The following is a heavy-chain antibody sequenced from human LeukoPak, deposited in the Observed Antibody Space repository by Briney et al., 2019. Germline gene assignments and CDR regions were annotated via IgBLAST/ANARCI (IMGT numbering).Heavy chain of an antibody. Sequence: GRSLRLSCAASGFSFSNYVMYWVRQAPRKGLEWVAVISYDGNNKYYADSVKGRFTISRDNSNNTLYLQMSSLRGEDTAVYYCAKGLQVAEPPDYWGQGILVTVSS. CDR1: GFSFSNYV. V-gene: IGHV3-30*18. CDR2: ISYDGNNK. CDR3: AKGLQVAEPPDY. J-gene: IGHJ4*02. D-gene: IGHD2-15*01.